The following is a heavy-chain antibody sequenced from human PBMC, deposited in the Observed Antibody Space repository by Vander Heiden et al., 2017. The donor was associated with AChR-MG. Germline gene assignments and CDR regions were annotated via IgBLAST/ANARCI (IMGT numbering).Heavy chain of an antibody. D-gene: IGHD3-16*01. CDR2: IRKDGSEK. CDR1: GFTFSSYW. J-gene: IGHJ6*02. V-gene: IGHV3-7*01. CDR3: ARDGANYYYYGMDV. Sequence: EVQLVESGGGLVQPGGSLRLYCAASGFTFSSYWMSWVRQAPGKGLEWVANIRKDGSEKYYVDSVKGRFTISRDNAKNSLYLQMNSLRAEDTAVYYCARDGANYYYYGMDVWGQGTTVTVSS.